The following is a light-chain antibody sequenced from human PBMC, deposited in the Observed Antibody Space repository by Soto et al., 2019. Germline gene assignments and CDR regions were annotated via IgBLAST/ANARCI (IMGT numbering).Light chain of an antibody. CDR3: QQYGSSPPRFT. CDR2: DAS. J-gene: IGKJ3*01. CDR1: QSVSSSY. V-gene: IGKV3-20*01. Sequence: EIVLTQSPGTLSLSPGERATLSCRASQSVSSSYLAWYQQKPGQAPRLLIYDASSRATGSPDRFSGSGSGTDFTRTISRLEPEDFAVYYCQQYGSSPPRFTFGPGTKVDIK.